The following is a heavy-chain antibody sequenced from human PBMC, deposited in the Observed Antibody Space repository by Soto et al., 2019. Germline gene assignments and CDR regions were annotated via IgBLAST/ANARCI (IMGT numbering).Heavy chain of an antibody. J-gene: IGHJ3*02. Sequence: GGSLRLSCAASGFTFSSYGMHWVRQAPGKGLEWVAVIWYDGSNKYYADSVKGRFTISRDNSKNTLYLQMNSLRAEDTAVYYCAKGPSGSHLDAFDIWGQGTMVTVSS. CDR2: IWYDGSNK. V-gene: IGHV3-33*06. CDR1: GFTFSSYG. CDR3: AKGPSGSHLDAFDI. D-gene: IGHD6-19*01.